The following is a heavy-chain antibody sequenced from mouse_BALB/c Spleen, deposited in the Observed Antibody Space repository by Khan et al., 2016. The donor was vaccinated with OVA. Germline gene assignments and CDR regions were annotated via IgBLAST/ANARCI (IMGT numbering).Heavy chain of an antibody. CDR2: ISSGSITI. J-gene: IGHJ4*01. CDR1: GFTFSGFG. V-gene: IGHV5-17*02. CDR3: ARRRSYDGYYGGAMDY. D-gene: IGHD2-3*01. Sequence: EVELVESGGGLVQPGGSRKLSCAASGFTFSGFGMHWVRQAPEKGLEWVAYISSGSITIYYADTVKGRFTISRDNPKNTLFLQMTSLRSEDTAVYYCARRRSYDGYYGGAMDYWGQGTSVTVSS.